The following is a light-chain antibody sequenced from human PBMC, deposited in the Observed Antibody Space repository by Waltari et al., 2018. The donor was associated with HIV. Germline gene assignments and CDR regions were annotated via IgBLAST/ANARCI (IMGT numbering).Light chain of an antibody. V-gene: IGKV3-15*01. CDR3: QQYDSGPRGIT. CDR2: EAA. CDR1: QSISAK. Sequence: EIVMTQSPPTLSVSPGQRVTPSSRASQSISAKVAWYQQRPGQAPRLLIYEAATRPTGIPARFSGSGSGTEFTLTISSLQSEDFATYFCQQYDSGPRGITFGQGTMLEIK. J-gene: IGKJ2*01.